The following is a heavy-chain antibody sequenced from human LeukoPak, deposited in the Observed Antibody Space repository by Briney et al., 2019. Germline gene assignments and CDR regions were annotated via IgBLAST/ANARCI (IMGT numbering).Heavy chain of an antibody. D-gene: IGHD3-10*01. CDR1: GYTFTSYA. CDR3: AREALWFGAKGDY. J-gene: IGHJ4*02. CDR2: INAGNGNT. V-gene: IGHV1-3*01. Sequence: ASVKVSCKASGYTFTSYAMRWVRQAPGQRLEWMGWINAGNGNTKHSQKFQGRVTITRDTSASTAYMELSSLRSEDTAVYYCAREALWFGAKGDYWGQGTLVTVSS.